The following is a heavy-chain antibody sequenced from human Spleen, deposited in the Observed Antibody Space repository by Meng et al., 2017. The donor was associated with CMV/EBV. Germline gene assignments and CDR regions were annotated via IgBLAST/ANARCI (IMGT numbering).Heavy chain of an antibody. CDR3: ARQVRNDGRFDH. J-gene: IGHJ4*02. CDR2: SYADGST. CDR1: GINIRTKY. V-gene: IGHV3-66*02. Sequence: GGSLRLSCEVSGINIRTKYMSWVRQAPGKRLEWVAVSYADGSTNYADFARGRFTISRDSSKNTVYLQMSSVRTDDTGVYYCARQVRNDGRFDHWGQGTLVTVSS.